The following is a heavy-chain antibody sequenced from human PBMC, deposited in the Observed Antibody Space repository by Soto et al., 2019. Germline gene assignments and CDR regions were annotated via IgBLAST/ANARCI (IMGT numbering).Heavy chain of an antibody. Sequence: EVQLLESGGGLAQPGGSLTLSCAASGFTFSDYTMSWVRQAPGQVLECISVILSDYNTFYSGSVRGRFNISRDNSKNTLYLQMNSLRAEDTAIYYCARRTNGYFGYWGQGALVTVSS. CDR1: GFTFSDYT. D-gene: IGHD2-8*01. CDR3: ARRTNGYFGY. J-gene: IGHJ4*02. CDR2: ILSDYNT. V-gene: IGHV3-23*03.